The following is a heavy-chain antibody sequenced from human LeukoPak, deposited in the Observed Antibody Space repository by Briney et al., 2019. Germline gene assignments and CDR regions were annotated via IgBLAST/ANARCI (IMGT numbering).Heavy chain of an antibody. CDR3: ARTLSSGYPDYFYYMDV. D-gene: IGHD3-22*01. Sequence: ASETLSLTCSVSGGSISSGHYYWAWIRQPPGKGLQWVGSIYYSGTTYNNPSLKSRVTISVDTSKNQFALNLSSVTAADTAFYYCARTLSSGYPDYFYYMDVWGKGTTVTISS. V-gene: IGHV4-39*01. J-gene: IGHJ6*03. CDR1: GGSISSGHYY. CDR2: IYYSGTT.